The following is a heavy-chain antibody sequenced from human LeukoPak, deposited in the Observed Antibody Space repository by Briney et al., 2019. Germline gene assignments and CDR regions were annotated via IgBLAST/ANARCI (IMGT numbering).Heavy chain of an antibody. J-gene: IGHJ5*02. CDR1: GYSFCAYY. D-gene: IGHD3-10*01. Sequence: ASVKVSFKASGYSFCAYYMYWVRQAPGQGLEWMGWIRPNSVGTNYAQKFQDRVTITRDTSISTAYIELNLLRSDDTAVYYCARGDYYGSPKVVAAWGQGTLVTVSS. CDR3: ARGDYYGSPKVVAA. V-gene: IGHV1-2*02. CDR2: IRPNSVGT.